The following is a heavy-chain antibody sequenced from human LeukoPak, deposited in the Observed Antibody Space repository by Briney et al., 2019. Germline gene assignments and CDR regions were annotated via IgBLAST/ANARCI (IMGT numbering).Heavy chain of an antibody. Sequence: ASVKVSCKASGYTFTSYGISWVRQAPGQGLEWMGWISAYNGNTNYAQKLQGRVTMTTDTSTSTAYMELRSLRSDDTAVYYCASSHSSSSSPNYYYYGMDVWGRGTTVTVSS. D-gene: IGHD6-13*01. CDR2: ISAYNGNT. V-gene: IGHV1-18*01. CDR1: GYTFTSYG. CDR3: ASSHSSSSSPNYYYYGMDV. J-gene: IGHJ6*02.